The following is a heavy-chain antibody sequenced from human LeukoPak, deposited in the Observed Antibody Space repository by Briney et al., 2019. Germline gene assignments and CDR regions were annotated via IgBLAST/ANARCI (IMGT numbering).Heavy chain of an antibody. J-gene: IGHJ6*03. D-gene: IGHD2-2*01. V-gene: IGHV4-4*07. CDR1: NDSITKYY. CDR3: VRELKPPAGYYYFYLLDV. Sequence: SETLSLTCTISNDSITKYYWNWVRQPAGKGLEWIGRIYPSGSTNYNPSLKSRVTLSLDTSKNQFSLSLTSVTAADTAVYYCVRELKPPAGYYYFYLLDVWGRGTTVTVSS. CDR2: IYPSGST.